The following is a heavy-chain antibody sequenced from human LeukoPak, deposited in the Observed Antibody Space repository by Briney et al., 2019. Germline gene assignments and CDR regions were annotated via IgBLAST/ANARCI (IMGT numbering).Heavy chain of an antibody. V-gene: IGHV1-18*01. CDR1: GYTFTSYG. J-gene: IGHJ6*03. D-gene: IGHD2-2*01. CDR3: ARVRVFCSSTSCRGDYYYYYMDV. Sequence: GASVKVSCKASGYTFTSYGISWVRQAPGQGLEWMGWISAYNGNTNYAQKLQGRVTMTTDTSTSTAYMELRSLRSDDTAVYYCARVRVFCSSTSCRGDYYYYYMDVWGKGTTVTVSS. CDR2: ISAYNGNT.